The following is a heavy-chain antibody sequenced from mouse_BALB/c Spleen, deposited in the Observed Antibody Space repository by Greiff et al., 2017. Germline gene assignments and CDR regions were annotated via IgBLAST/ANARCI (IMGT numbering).Heavy chain of an antibody. V-gene: IGHV5-6-4*01. CDR1: GFTFSSYT. CDR2: ISSGGSYT. D-gene: IGHD2-14*01. Sequence: EVQLVESGGGLVKPGGSLKLSCAASGFTFSSYTMSWVRQTPEKRLEWVATISSGGSYTYYPDSVKGRFTISRDNAKNTLYLQMSSLKSEDTAMYYCTRDRHRYDAYYFDYWGQGTTLTVSS. CDR3: TRDRHRYDAYYFDY. J-gene: IGHJ2*01.